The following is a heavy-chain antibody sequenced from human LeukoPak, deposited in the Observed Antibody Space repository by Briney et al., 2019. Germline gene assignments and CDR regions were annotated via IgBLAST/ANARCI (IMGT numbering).Heavy chain of an antibody. CDR1: RGSIRTYY. J-gene: IGHJ3*01. V-gene: IGHV4-59*01. CDR3: ARDRAGDYSAPLGAFEL. CDR2: IFYSGST. D-gene: IGHD4/OR15-4a*01. Sequence: SETLSLTRTVSRGSIRTYYWSCMRQPPGKGLEWIGYIFYSGSTNYDPFLTSRVTISQDTSKNQFSLTLTSVTAADTAVYFCARDRAGDYSAPLGAFELWGHGTLVTVSS.